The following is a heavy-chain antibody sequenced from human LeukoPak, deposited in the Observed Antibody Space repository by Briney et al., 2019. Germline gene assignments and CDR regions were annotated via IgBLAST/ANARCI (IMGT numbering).Heavy chain of an antibody. CDR1: GYTFTSYY. CDR3: ARGLGYFDQGYFDY. CDR2: INPNSGGT. D-gene: IGHD3-9*01. V-gene: IGHV1-2*02. Sequence: ASVKVSCKASGYTFTSYYMHWVRQAPGQGLEWMGWINPNSGGTNYAQKFQGRVTMTRDTSISTAYMELSRLRSDDTAVYYCARGLGYFDQGYFDYWGQGTLVTVSS. J-gene: IGHJ4*02.